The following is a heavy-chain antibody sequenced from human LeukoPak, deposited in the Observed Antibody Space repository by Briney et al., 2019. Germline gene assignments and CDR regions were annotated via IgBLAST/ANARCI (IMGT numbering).Heavy chain of an antibody. CDR2: IYPGDSDT. CDR3: ARNLVAGGGYYYGMDV. J-gene: IGHJ6*02. D-gene: IGHD6-6*01. Sequence: GESLKISCKGSGYSFTSYWIGWGRQMPGKGLEWMGIIYPGDSDTRYSPSFQGQVTISADKSISTAYLQWSSLKASDTAMYYCARNLVAGGGYYYGMDVWGQGTTVTVSS. CDR1: GYSFTSYW. V-gene: IGHV5-51*01.